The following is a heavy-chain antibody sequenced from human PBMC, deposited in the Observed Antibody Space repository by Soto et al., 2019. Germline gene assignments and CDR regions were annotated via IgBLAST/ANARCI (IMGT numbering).Heavy chain of an antibody. CDR3: ARARWYDAFDV. CDR1: GFFISSGNY. Sequence: LSLTCAVSGFFISSGNYWGWIRKPPGKGLEWIGSIFHGGNTYYNPSLKSRVTISVDMSKNQFSLKLNSVTAADTAVYYCARARWYDAFDVWGQGTVVTVSS. CDR2: IFHGGNT. J-gene: IGHJ3*01. V-gene: IGHV4-38-2*01. D-gene: IGHD2-15*01.